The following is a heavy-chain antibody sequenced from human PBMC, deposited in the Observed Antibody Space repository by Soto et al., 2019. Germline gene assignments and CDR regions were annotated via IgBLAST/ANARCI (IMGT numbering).Heavy chain of an antibody. CDR2: IYSGGST. CDR3: AREQQLTFDY. D-gene: IGHD6-13*01. V-gene: IGHV3-53*01. CDR1: GFTVSSNY. J-gene: IGHJ4*02. Sequence: PGGSLRLSCAASGFTVSSNYMSWVRQAPGKGLEWVSVIYSGGSTYYADSVKGRFTISRDNSKNTLCLQMNSLRAEDTAVYYCAREQQLTFDYWGQGTLVTVSS.